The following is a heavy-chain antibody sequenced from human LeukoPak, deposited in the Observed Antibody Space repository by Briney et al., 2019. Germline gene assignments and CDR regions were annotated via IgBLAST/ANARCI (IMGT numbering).Heavy chain of an antibody. CDR2: IIPILGIA. CDR1: GGTFSRYT. D-gene: IGHD6-19*01. V-gene: IGHV1-69*02. CDR3: ARTYSSGSANYYYYYGMDV. Sequence: SVKVSCKASGGTFSRYTISWVRQAPGQGLEWMGRIIPILGIANYAQKFQGRVTITADKSTSTAYMELSSLRSEDTAVYYCARTYSSGSANYYYYYGMDVWGQGPTVTVSS. J-gene: IGHJ6*02.